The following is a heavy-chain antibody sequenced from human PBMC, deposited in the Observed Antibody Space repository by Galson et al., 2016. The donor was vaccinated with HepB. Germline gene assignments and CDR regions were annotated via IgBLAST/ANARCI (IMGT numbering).Heavy chain of an antibody. CDR2: ISTVGRYI. V-gene: IGHV3-21*01. Sequence: SLRLSCAASGFTFDTYCMTWVRQAPGKGLEWVASISTVGRYIYYADSVKGRFTISGDNAQNSVYLQMNSLRPEDTAISYGARGGVSITIFGVVPYFDTWGQGALVTVSS. J-gene: IGHJ4*02. CDR3: ARGGVSITIFGVVPYFDT. CDR1: GFTFDTYC. D-gene: IGHD3-3*01.